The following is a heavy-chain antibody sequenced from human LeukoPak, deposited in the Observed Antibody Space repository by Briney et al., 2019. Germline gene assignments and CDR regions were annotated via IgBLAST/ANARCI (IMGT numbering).Heavy chain of an antibody. CDR2: IYHSGST. D-gene: IGHD1-26*01. Sequence: SETLSLTCAVYGGSFSGYYWSWVRQPPGKGLEWIGEIYHSGSTNYNPSLKSRVTISVDKSKNQFSLKLSSVTAADTAVYYCARVNHYYRGSHIDYWGQGTLVTVSS. J-gene: IGHJ4*02. CDR1: GGSFSGYY. V-gene: IGHV4-34*01. CDR3: ARVNHYYRGSHIDY.